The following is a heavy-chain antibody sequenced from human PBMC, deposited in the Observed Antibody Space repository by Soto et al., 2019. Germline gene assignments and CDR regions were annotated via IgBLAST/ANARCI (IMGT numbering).Heavy chain of an antibody. CDR2: IIPIFGTA. CDR1: GGTFSSYA. J-gene: IGHJ6*02. CDR3: ARDKEGVVINLAYYGMAV. D-gene: IGHD3-22*01. V-gene: IGHV1-69*06. Sequence: SSVKVSCKASGGTFSSYAISWVRQAPGQGLEWMGGIIPIFGTANYAQKFQGRVTITADKSTSTAYMELSSLRSEDTAVYYCARDKEGVVINLAYYGMAVWGQGNTVSVYS.